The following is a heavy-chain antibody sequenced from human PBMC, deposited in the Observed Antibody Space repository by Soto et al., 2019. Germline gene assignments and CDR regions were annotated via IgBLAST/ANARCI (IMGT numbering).Heavy chain of an antibody. Sequence: QVQLVQSGAGVKKPGASVKVSCKASGYSFSHYYIHWVRQAPGQGLEGMGWINPNSGGTKYVQNFQGRVTMTRDTSISTAYMELSRLRPDDTAVYYCARDRGITVFGVVSGSNMDVWGQGTTVTVSS. CDR2: INPNSGGT. CDR1: GYSFSHYY. V-gene: IGHV1-2*02. CDR3: ARDRGITVFGVVSGSNMDV. D-gene: IGHD3-3*01. J-gene: IGHJ6*02.